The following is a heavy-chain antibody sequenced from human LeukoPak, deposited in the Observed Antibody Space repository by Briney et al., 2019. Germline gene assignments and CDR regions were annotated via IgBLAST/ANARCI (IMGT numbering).Heavy chain of an antibody. J-gene: IGHJ3*02. Sequence: GGSLRLSCAASGFTFSSYWMSWVCQGPGAGMERVGNRTHDGSEKYYVDTVKGRFTISRENAKHSLYLQMNSLRAEDTAVYYCAREHYYDSIPANAFDIGGQGTLVTLPS. V-gene: IGHV3-7*01. CDR2: RTHDGSEK. D-gene: IGHD3-22*01. CDR1: GFTFSSYW. CDR3: AREHYYDSIPANAFDI.